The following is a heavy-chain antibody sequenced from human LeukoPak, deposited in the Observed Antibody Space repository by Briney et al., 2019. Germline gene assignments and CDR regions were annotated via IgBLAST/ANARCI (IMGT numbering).Heavy chain of an antibody. J-gene: IGHJ4*02. CDR3: TTLSVADPDY. Sequence: PGGSLRLSCAASGFTFSSYWMNWVRQAPGKGLEWVSLISSTSSNIHYADSVKGRFTISRDNAKNSLFLQLTSLRAEDTGVYYCTTLSVADPDYWGQGTLVTVSS. CDR1: GFTFSSYW. D-gene: IGHD6-19*01. CDR2: ISSTSSNI. V-gene: IGHV3-21*01.